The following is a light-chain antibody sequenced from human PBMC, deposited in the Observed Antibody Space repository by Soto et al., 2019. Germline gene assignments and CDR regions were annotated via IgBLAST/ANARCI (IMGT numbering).Light chain of an antibody. Sequence: QSVLTQPPSVSGAPGQRVTISCTGSSSNIGAGFHVHWYQQLPGTAPKLLIYGDTNRPSGVPDRFSASKSGTSASLAITGLQAEDEADYYCQSYDASLSRVFGGGTKVTVL. CDR3: QSYDASLSRV. V-gene: IGLV1-40*01. J-gene: IGLJ2*01. CDR2: GDT. CDR1: SSNIGAGFH.